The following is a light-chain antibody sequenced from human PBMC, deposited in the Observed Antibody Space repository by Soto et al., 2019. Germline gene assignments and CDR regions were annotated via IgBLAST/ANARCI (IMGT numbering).Light chain of an antibody. CDR1: SSNIGAGYD. CDR3: QSYDGSLSGGV. Sequence: QSVLTQPPSVSGAPGQRVTISCTGSSSNIGAGYDVHWYQQLPGTAPKLLIYGNSNRPSGVPDRFSGSKSGTSASLAITGLLAEDEADYYCQSYDGSLSGGVFGGGTKVTVL. J-gene: IGLJ3*02. CDR2: GNS. V-gene: IGLV1-40*01.